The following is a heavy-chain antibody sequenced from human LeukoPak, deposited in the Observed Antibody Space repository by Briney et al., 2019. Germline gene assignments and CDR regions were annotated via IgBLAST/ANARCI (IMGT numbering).Heavy chain of an antibody. CDR1: GGSFSGYY. Sequence: SETLSLTCAVYGGSFSGYYWSWIRQPPGKGLEWIGEINHSGSTNYNPSLKSRVTISVGTSKNQFPLKLSSVTAADTAVYYCASITMVRGVPRFDPWGQGTLVTVSS. CDR3: ASITMVRGVPRFDP. J-gene: IGHJ5*02. CDR2: INHSGST. D-gene: IGHD3-10*01. V-gene: IGHV4-34*01.